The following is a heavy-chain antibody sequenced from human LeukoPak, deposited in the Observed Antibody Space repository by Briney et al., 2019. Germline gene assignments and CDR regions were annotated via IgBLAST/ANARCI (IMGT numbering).Heavy chain of an antibody. CDR3: ARGGVADYDFWSGLHNWFDP. CDR1: GYSISSGYY. Sequence: SSETLSLTCAVSGYSISSGYYWGWIRQPPGKGLEWIGSVYHSGSTYYNPSLKSRVTISVDTSKKQFSLKLSSVTAADTAVYYCARGGVADYDFWSGLHNWFDPWGQGTLVTVSS. V-gene: IGHV4-38-2*01. CDR2: VYHSGST. D-gene: IGHD3-3*01. J-gene: IGHJ5*02.